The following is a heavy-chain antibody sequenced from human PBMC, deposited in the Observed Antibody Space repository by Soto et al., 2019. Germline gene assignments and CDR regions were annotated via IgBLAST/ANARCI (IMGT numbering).Heavy chain of an antibody. CDR2: IYSGGYT. CDR1: GFTVSNNY. Sequence: EVQLVESGGGLIQPGGSLRLSCAVSGFTVSNNYMSWVRQAPGKGLEGVSVIYSGGYTAYGDSVKGRFTISRDNSKNTPFPQMNSRGPDAPAVFYRAPRPGGGGYWGQGTLVTVSS. J-gene: IGHJ4*02. CDR3: APRPGGGGY. V-gene: IGHV3-53*01. D-gene: IGHD3-10*01.